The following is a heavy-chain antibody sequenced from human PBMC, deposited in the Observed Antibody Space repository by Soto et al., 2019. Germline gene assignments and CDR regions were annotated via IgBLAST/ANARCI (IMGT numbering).Heavy chain of an antibody. CDR3: AKNGQPPYYYYGMDV. CDR1: GYTFTSYG. J-gene: IGHJ6*02. Sequence: ASVKVSCKASGYTFTSYGISWVRQAPGQGLEWMGWISAYNGNTNYAQKFQGRVTMTVDTSTTTAYMELRSLTSDDRAVYYCAKNGQPPYYYYGMDVWGQGTTVTVSS. D-gene: IGHD2-8*01. CDR2: ISAYNGNT. V-gene: IGHV1-18*01.